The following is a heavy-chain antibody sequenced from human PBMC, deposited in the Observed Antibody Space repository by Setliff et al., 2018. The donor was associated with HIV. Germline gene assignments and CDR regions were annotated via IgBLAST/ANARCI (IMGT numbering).Heavy chain of an antibody. J-gene: IGHJ6*03. CDR3: AKDGGGDYYYYYMDV. V-gene: IGHV3-23*01. D-gene: IGHD2-15*01. CDR2: ISGSGVNT. CDR1: GFTFKTDA. Sequence: GGSLRLSCAASGFTFKTDAMHWVRQAPGKGLEWVAFISGSGVNTYYADSVKGRFTISRDNFKNTLYIQMNSLRAEDTAVYYCAKDGGGDYYYYYMDVWGKGTTVTVSS.